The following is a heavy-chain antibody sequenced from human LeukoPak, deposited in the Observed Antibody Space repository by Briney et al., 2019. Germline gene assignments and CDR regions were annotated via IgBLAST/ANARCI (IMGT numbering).Heavy chain of an antibody. CDR2: IIPTFGTA. D-gene: IGHD6-19*01. Sequence: GASVKVSCKASGGTFSSYAISWVRQAPGQGLEWMGGIIPTFGTANYAQKFQGRVTITADKSTGTAYMELSSLRSEDTAVYYCARDSGYSSGWFPGWDYYMDVWGKGTTVTVSS. CDR1: GGTFSSYA. V-gene: IGHV1-69*06. CDR3: ARDSGYSSGWFPGWDYYMDV. J-gene: IGHJ6*03.